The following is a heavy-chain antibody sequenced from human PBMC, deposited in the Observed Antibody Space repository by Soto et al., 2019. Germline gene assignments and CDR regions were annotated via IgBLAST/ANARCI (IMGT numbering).Heavy chain of an antibody. J-gene: IGHJ6*02. D-gene: IGHD6-6*01. Sequence: GASVKVSCKASGYTFTSYDINWVRQATGQGLEWMGWMNPNSGNTGYAQKFQGRVTMTRNTSISTAYMELSSLRSEDTAVYYCARVPSIAARTYYYYYGMDVWGQGTTVTVSS. V-gene: IGHV1-8*01. CDR2: MNPNSGNT. CDR1: GYTFTSYD. CDR3: ARVPSIAARTYYYYYGMDV.